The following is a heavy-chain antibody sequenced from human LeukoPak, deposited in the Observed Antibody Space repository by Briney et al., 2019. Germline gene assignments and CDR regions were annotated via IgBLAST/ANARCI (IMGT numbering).Heavy chain of an antibody. J-gene: IGHJ4*02. CDR2: INRDGSNT. Sequence: PGGSLRLSCAASGFTFSSYWMHWVRQAPGKGLVWVSRINRDGSNTDYADSVRGRFTISRDNAKNTLYLQLNSLRAEDTAVYYCARDIETAAIDYWGRGTLVTVSS. CDR3: ARDIETAAIDY. D-gene: IGHD6-13*01. V-gene: IGHV3-74*01. CDR1: GFTFSSYW.